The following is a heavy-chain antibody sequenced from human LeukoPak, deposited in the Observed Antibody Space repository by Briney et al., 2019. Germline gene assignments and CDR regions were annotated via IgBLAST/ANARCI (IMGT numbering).Heavy chain of an antibody. J-gene: IGHJ4*02. CDR2: INPSSSST. CDR3: ARVDMADY. D-gene: IGHD2-15*01. Sequence: ASVKVSCKASGYTFSGYYMNWVRQAPGQGLEWMSRINPSSSSTYYAEKLQGRVTMTRDKSNNSAYLELNRLRSEDTAVYYCARVDMADYWGQGTLVTVSS. V-gene: IGHV1-2*06. CDR1: GYTFSGYY.